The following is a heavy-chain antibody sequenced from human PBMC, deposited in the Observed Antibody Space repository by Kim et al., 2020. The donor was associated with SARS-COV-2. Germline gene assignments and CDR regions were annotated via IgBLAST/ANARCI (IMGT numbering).Heavy chain of an antibody. CDR1: GYTFTSYG. Sequence: ASVKVSCKASGYTFTSYGISWVRQAPGQGLEWMGWISAYNGNTNYAQKLQGRVTMTTDTSTSTAYMELRSLRSDDTAVYYCARDSNYYDSSGYYGAWGQGTLVTVSS. V-gene: IGHV1-18*01. D-gene: IGHD3-22*01. CDR3: ARDSNYYDSSGYYGA. CDR2: ISAYNGNT. J-gene: IGHJ4*02.